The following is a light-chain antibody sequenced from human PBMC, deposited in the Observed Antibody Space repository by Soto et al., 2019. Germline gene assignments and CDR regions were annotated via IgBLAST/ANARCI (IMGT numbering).Light chain of an antibody. CDR2: EVS. Sequence: QSALTQPPSASGSPGQSVTISCTGTSSDVGGYNYVSWYQQHPGKAPKLMIYEVSKRPSGVPDRFSGSKSGNTASLTVSGLQAEDEADYYCSSYACSNQRVFGGGTKLTVL. V-gene: IGLV2-8*01. CDR1: SSDVGGYNY. J-gene: IGLJ2*01. CDR3: SSYACSNQRV.